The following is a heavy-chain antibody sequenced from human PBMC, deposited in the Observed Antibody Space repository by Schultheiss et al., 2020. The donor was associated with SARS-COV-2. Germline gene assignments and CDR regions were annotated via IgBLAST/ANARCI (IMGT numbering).Heavy chain of an antibody. CDR1: GGSFSAYY. CDR2: INHSGST. V-gene: IGHV4-34*01. CDR3: AESSSPFASGAFDI. D-gene: IGHD6-6*01. J-gene: IGHJ3*02. Sequence: SETLSLTCAVYGGSFSAYYWTWIRQPPGKGLEWIGEINHSGSTNYNPSLKSRVTISVDKSKNQFSLKLSSVTAADTAVYYCAESSSPFASGAFDIWGQGTMVTVSS.